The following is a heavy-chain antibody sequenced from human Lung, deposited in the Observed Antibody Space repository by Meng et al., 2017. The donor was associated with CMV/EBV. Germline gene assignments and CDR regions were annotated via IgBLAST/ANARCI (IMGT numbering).Heavy chain of an antibody. D-gene: IGHD6-13*01. CDR3: AGGSSSWYRKYYFDY. V-gene: IGHV4-34*01. CDR2: INHSGST. CDR1: GGSFSGYY. Sequence: SETLSLXCAVYGGSFSGYYWSWIRQPPGKGLEWIGDINHSGSTNYNPSLKSRVTISVDTSKNQFSLKLSSVTAADTAVYYCAGGSSSWYRKYYFDYWGQGTLVTVSS. J-gene: IGHJ4*02.